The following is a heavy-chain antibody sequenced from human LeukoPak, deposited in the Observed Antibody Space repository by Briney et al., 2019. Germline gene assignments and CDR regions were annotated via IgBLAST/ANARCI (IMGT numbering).Heavy chain of an antibody. CDR1: GFTVSGDY. CDR3: ARALNRHIGAFEY. Sequence: GGSLRLSCAVSGFTVSGDYMSWVRQAPGKGLEWVSVIYADFDNTDYADSVKGRFTISRDNSKNTLYLHMNSPRVEDTATYFCARALNRHIGAFEYWGQGALVTVSS. J-gene: IGHJ4*02. V-gene: IGHV3-53*01. CDR2: IYADFDNT. D-gene: IGHD4/OR15-4a*01.